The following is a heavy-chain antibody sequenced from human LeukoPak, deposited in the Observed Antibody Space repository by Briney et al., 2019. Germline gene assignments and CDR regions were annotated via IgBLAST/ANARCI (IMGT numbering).Heavy chain of an antibody. CDR1: GFTVSSNY. D-gene: IGHD2-15*01. CDR2: IYSGGST. J-gene: IGHJ6*02. CDR3: AREGGGYCSGGSCYAYYYYGMDV. Sequence: GGSLRLSCAASGFTVSSNYMSWVRQAPGKGLEWVSVIYSGGSTYYADSVKGRFTISRDNSKNTLYLQMSSLRAEDTAVYYCAREGGGYCSGGSCYAYYYYGMDVWGQGTTVTVSS. V-gene: IGHV3-53*01.